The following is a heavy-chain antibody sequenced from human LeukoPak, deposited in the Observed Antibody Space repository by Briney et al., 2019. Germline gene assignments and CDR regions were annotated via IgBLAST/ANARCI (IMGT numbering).Heavy chain of an antibody. Sequence: SETLSLTCTVSGGSISSYYWSWIRQPPGKGLEWFGYIYYSGSTNYNPSLKSRVTISVDTSKNQFSLKLSSVTAADTAVYYCARTAPDDDYGDYGGWFDPWGQGTLVTVSS. V-gene: IGHV4-59*01. CDR2: IYYSGST. J-gene: IGHJ5*02. CDR3: ARTAPDDDYGDYGGWFDP. D-gene: IGHD4-17*01. CDR1: GGSISSYY.